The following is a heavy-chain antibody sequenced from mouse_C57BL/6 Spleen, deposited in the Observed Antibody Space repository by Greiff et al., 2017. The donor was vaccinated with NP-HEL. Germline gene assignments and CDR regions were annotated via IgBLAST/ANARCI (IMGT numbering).Heavy chain of an antibody. CDR2: IDPSDSYT. Sequence: QVQLKQPGAELVMPGASVKLSCKASGYTFTSYWMHWVKQRPGQGLEWIGEIDPSDSYTNYNQKFKGKSTLTVDKSSSTAYMQLSSLTSEDSAVYYCAIYGSSYSYYFDYWGQGTTLTVSS. CDR3: AIYGSSYSYYFDY. J-gene: IGHJ2*01. V-gene: IGHV1-69*01. CDR1: GYTFTSYW. D-gene: IGHD1-1*01.